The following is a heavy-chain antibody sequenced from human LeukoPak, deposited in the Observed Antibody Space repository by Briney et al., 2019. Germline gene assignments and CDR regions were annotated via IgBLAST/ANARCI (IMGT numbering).Heavy chain of an antibody. CDR2: IIPIFGTA. CDR1: GGTFSSYA. CDR3: ASTHCGGDCSGIKLFDY. D-gene: IGHD2-21*02. Sequence: GASVKVSCKASGGTFSSYAISWVRQAPGQGLEWMGGIIPIFGTANYAQKFQGRVTITTDESTSTAYMELSSLRSEDTAVYYCASTHCGGDCSGIKLFDYWGQGTLVTVSS. J-gene: IGHJ4*02. V-gene: IGHV1-69*05.